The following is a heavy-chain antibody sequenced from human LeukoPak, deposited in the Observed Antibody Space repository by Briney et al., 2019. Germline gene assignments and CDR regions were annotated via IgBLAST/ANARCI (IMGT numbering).Heavy chain of an antibody. J-gene: IGHJ4*02. CDR1: GGSISSYH. CDR3: ARHGLQNLGATSFDY. D-gene: IGHD1-26*01. Sequence: LETLSLTCTVSGGSISSYHWSWIRQPPGKGLEWIGYIYYSGSTNYNPSLKSRVTISVDTSKNQFSLKLSSVTAADTAVYYCARHGLQNLGATSFDYWGQGTLVTVSS. V-gene: IGHV4-59*08. CDR2: IYYSGST.